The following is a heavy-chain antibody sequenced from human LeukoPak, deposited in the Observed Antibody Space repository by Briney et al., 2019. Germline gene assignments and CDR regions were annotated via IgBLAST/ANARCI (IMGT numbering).Heavy chain of an antibody. Sequence: GASVKVSCKASGYTFTDYYMHWVRQAPGQGLEWMGWINPNSGGTNYAQKFQGRVTMTRDTSISTAYMELSRLRSDDTAVYYCARGGGDIAAAGTKSGFLDYWGQGTLVTVSS. CDR2: INPNSGGT. V-gene: IGHV1-2*02. J-gene: IGHJ4*02. D-gene: IGHD6-13*01. CDR1: GYTFTDYY. CDR3: ARGGGDIAAAGTKSGFLDY.